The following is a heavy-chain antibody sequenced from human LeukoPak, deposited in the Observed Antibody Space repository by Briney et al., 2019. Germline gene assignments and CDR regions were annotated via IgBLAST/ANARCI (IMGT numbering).Heavy chain of an antibody. CDR2: ISWISGSI. CDR1: GFTFDDYA. Sequence: GGSLRLSCAASGFTFDDYAMHWVRQAPGKGLEWVSGISWISGSIGYADSVKGRFTISRDNAKNSLYLQMNSLRAEDTALYYCAKDRGVVDYFDYWGQGTLVTVSS. CDR3: AKDRGVVDYFDY. J-gene: IGHJ4*02. V-gene: IGHV3-9*01. D-gene: IGHD3-16*02.